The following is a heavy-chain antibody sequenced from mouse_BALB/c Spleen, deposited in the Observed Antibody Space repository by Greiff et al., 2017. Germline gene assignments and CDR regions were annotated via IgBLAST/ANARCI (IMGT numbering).Heavy chain of an antibody. J-gene: IGHJ3*01. CDR1: GYTFTDYE. Sequence: QVQLQQSGAELVRPGASVTLSCKASGYTFTDYEMHWVKQTPVHGLEWIGAIDPETGGTAYNQKFKGKATLTADKSSSTAYMELRSLTSEDSAVYYCTMITTGFAYWGQGTLVTVSA. CDR2: IDPETGGT. CDR3: TMITTGFAY. D-gene: IGHD2-4*01. V-gene: IGHV1-15*01.